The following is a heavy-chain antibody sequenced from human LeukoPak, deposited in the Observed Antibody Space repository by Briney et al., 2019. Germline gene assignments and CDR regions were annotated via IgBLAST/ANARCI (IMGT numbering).Heavy chain of an antibody. CDR1: SGSVSSDDYY. CDR3: ASEGGNYYDSSGYYAFDI. Sequence: SQTLSLTCTVSSGSVSSDDYYWNWIRQPPGKGLEWIGYIYYSGPTYYNPSLKSRVTISIDTSKNQFSLRLSSVTAADTAVYYCASEGGNYYDSSGYYAFDIWGQGTMVTVSS. D-gene: IGHD3-22*01. V-gene: IGHV4-30-4*08. CDR2: IYYSGPT. J-gene: IGHJ3*02.